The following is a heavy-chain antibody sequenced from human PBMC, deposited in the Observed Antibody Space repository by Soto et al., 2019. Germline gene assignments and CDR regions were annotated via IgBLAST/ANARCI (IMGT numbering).Heavy chain of an antibody. Sequence: QVQLVQSGAEVKKPGASVKVSCKASGYTFTGYYMHWVRQAPGQGLEWMGWINPNSGGTNYAQKFQGWVTMTRDTSISTAYMELSRLRSDDTAVYYCARGRPRVTATPYNWFDPWGQGTLVTVSS. V-gene: IGHV1-2*04. CDR1: GYTFTGYY. D-gene: IGHD2-21*02. CDR2: INPNSGGT. CDR3: ARGRPRVTATPYNWFDP. J-gene: IGHJ5*02.